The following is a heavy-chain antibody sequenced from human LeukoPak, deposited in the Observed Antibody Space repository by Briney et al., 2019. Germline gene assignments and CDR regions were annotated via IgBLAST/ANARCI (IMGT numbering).Heavy chain of an antibody. CDR1: GGSISNYY. J-gene: IGHJ4*02. CDR2: IYYSGST. D-gene: IGHD2-15*01. V-gene: IGHV4-59*12. Sequence: SQTLSLTCTVSGGSISNYYWSWIRQPPGKGLEWIGYIYYSGSTSYNPSLKSRLIISLDTSKNQFSLKLSSVTAADTAVYYCARFPDYSGGGDYWGQGTLVTVSS. CDR3: ARFPDYSGGGDY.